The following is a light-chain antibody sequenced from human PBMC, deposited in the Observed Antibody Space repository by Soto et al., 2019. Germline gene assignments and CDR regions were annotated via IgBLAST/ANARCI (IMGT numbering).Light chain of an antibody. J-gene: IGKJ2*01. Sequence: EIVLTQSPATLSLSPGERATLSCRASQSVSRYLAWYQHKVGQAPRLLIYDASSRATGIPARFSGSGSGTDFTLTISSLEPEDFATYYCLQDYTYPYTFGQGTRLQI. CDR2: DAS. V-gene: IGKV3-11*01. CDR3: LQDYTYPYT. CDR1: QSVSRY.